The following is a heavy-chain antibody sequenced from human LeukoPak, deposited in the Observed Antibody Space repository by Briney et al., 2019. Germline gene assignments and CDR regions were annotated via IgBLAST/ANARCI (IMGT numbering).Heavy chain of an antibody. V-gene: IGHV3-23*01. CDR3: AKGAHKWQVYLFDY. CDR1: GFSFSSYA. J-gene: IGHJ4*02. Sequence: GGSLRLSCAASGFSFSSYAMSWVRQAPGKGLEWVSAISGSGGSTYYADSVKGRFTISRDNSKNTLYLQMNSQRAEDTAVYYCAKGAHKWQVYLFDYWGQGTLVTVSS. D-gene: IGHD6-19*01. CDR2: ISGSGGST.